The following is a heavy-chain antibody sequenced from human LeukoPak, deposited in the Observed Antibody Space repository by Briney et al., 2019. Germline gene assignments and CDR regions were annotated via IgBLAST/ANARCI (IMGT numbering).Heavy chain of an antibody. D-gene: IGHD3-3*01. CDR1: GFTFTSSA. V-gene: IGHV1-58*01. Sequence: SVEVSCKASGFTFTSSAVQWVRQARGQRLEWIGWIVVGSGNTNYAQKFQERVTITRDMSTSTAYMELSSLRSEDTAVYYCAASYYDFWSGYYPLGGWGQGTLVTVSS. J-gene: IGHJ4*02. CDR2: IVVGSGNT. CDR3: AASYYDFWSGYYPLGG.